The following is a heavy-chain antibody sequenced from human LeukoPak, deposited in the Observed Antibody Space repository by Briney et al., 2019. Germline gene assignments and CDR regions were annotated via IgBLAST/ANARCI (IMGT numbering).Heavy chain of an antibody. Sequence: GGSLRLSCAASGFTFSSYGMHWVRQAPGKGLEWVAVIWYDGSNKYYADSVKGRFTISRDNSKNTLYLQMNSLRAEDTAVYYCAREALDYYDSSGYFDYWGQGTLVTVSS. CDR2: IWYDGSNK. D-gene: IGHD3-22*01. CDR3: AREALDYYDSSGYFDY. V-gene: IGHV3-33*01. CDR1: GFTFSSYG. J-gene: IGHJ4*02.